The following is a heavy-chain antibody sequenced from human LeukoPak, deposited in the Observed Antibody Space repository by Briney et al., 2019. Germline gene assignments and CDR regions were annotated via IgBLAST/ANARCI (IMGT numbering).Heavy chain of an antibody. D-gene: IGHD6-19*01. V-gene: IGHV1-2*02. CDR2: INPNSGGT. Sequence: ASVKVSCKASGYTFTGYYIHWVRQAPGQGLEWMAWINPNSGGTNYAQKFQGRVTMTRDTSISTAYMELSRLTSDDTAAYYCARPPYSSGWTQYFFDYWGQGTLVTVSS. CDR1: GYTFTGYY. CDR3: ARPPYSSGWTQYFFDY. J-gene: IGHJ4*02.